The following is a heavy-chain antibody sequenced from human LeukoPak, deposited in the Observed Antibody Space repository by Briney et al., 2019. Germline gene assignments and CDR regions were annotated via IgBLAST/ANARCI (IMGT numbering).Heavy chain of an antibody. V-gene: IGHV3-66*02. CDR3: ARAEITIFGVVYDNWFDP. CDR2: IYSGGNT. J-gene: IGHJ5*02. Sequence: GGSLRLSCAASVFTVSSSYMSWVRQAPGKGREGVSVIYSGGNTYYADSGQGRFTISRDNSKNTLYHQMNSLRDEDAAVYYCARAEITIFGVVYDNWFDPWGQGSLVSVSS. D-gene: IGHD3-3*01. CDR1: VFTVSSSY.